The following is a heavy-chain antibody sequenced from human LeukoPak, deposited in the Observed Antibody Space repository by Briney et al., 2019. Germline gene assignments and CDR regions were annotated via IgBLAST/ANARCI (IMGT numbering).Heavy chain of an antibody. V-gene: IGHV3-48*03. CDR1: GFTFNNYD. D-gene: IGHD3-10*01. CDR3: ARDGSYYYYYYMDV. CDR2: ISASGSSL. Sequence: GGSLRLSCAASGFTFNNYDMHWVRQAPGKGLEWISYISASGSSLFYADSVKGRFTISRDNAKNSLYLQMNSLRADDTAVYYCARDGSYYYYYYMDVWGKGTTVTISS. J-gene: IGHJ6*03.